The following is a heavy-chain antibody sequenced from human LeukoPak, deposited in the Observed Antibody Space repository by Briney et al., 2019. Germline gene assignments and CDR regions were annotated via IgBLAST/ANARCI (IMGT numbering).Heavy chain of an antibody. CDR1: GFTFGDYA. CDR3: TRDRGAYNLYDY. D-gene: IGHD1-1*01. V-gene: IGHV3-49*03. Sequence: GGSLRLSCTASGFTFGDYAMSWIRQAPGKGLEWVGFTRSKAYGETADYAASVKGRFTISRDDSKAIAYLQMNSLKTEDTAVYHCTRDRGAYNLYDYWGQGTLVTVSS. J-gene: IGHJ4*02. CDR2: TRSKAYGETA.